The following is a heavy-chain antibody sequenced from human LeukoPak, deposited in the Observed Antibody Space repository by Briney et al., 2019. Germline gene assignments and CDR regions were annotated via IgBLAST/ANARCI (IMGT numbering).Heavy chain of an antibody. CDR3: ARGVYYGGVPYHELDY. CDR1: GGSFGGYY. CDR2: INHSGST. Sequence: SETLSLTCAVYGGSFGGYYWSWIRQPPGKGLEWIGEINHSGSTNYNPSLKSRVTISVDTSKNQFSLKLSSVTAADTAVYYCARGVYYGGVPYHELDYWGQGTLVTVSS. J-gene: IGHJ4*02. V-gene: IGHV4-34*01. D-gene: IGHD3-16*01.